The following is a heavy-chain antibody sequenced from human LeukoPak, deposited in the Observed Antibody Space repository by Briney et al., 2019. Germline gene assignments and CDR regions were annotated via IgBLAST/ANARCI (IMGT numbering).Heavy chain of an antibody. CDR3: AIGGDSSTSCYRCFNY. J-gene: IGHJ4*02. V-gene: IGHV5-51*03. Sequence: PGESLTISCKGSGYSFTSYWIGWVRQMPGKGLEWMGIIYPGDSDTRYSPPFQGQVTISADKSIGTAYLQWSSLKASDTAMYYCAIGGDSSTSCYRCFNYWGQGTLVTVSS. CDR2: IYPGDSDT. D-gene: IGHD2-2*01. CDR1: GYSFTSYW.